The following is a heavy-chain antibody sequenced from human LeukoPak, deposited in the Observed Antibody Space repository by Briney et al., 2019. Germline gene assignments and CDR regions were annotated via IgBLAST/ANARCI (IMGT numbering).Heavy chain of an antibody. CDR2: INGGGGGGT. Sequence: GGSLRLSCAASGFTFSNYAMSWVRQAPGKGLEWVSGINGGGGGGTFHADSVRGRFTISRDNSKNTLYLQMSSLRAEDTAVYYRAASLPNIVVVPAAKGPFGSWGQGTLVTVSS. CDR3: AASLPNIVVVPAAKGPFGS. D-gene: IGHD2-2*01. J-gene: IGHJ5*02. V-gene: IGHV3-23*01. CDR1: GFTFSNYA.